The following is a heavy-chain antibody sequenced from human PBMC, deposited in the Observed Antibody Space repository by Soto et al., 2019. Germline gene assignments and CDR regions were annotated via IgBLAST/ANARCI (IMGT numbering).Heavy chain of an antibody. V-gene: IGHV3-30*18. Sequence: GGSLRLSCAASGFTFSSYGMHWVRQAPGKGLEWVAVISYDGSNKYYADSVKGRFTISRDNSKNTLYLQMNSLRAEDTAVYYWAKDSVQMAPYYYYGMDVWGQGTTVTVSS. CDR1: GFTFSSYG. CDR2: ISYDGSNK. CDR3: AKDSVQMAPYYYYGMDV. J-gene: IGHJ6*02.